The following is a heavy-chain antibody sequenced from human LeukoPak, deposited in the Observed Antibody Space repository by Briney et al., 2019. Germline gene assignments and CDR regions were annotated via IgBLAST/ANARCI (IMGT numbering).Heavy chain of an antibody. CDR2: IRYDGSNK. V-gene: IGHV3-30*02. CDR3: AKVALLWFGENGDNFDY. J-gene: IGHJ4*02. D-gene: IGHD3-10*01. Sequence: GGPLRLSCAASGFTFSSYGMHWVRQAPGKGLEWVAFIRYDGSNKYYADSVKGRFTISRDNSKNTLYLQMNSLRAEDTAVYYCAKVALLWFGENGDNFDYWGQGTLVTVSS. CDR1: GFTFSSYG.